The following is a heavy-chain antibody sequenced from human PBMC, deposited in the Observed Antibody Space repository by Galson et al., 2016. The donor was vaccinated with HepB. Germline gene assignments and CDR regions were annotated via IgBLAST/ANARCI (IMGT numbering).Heavy chain of an antibody. CDR2: INVNGETT. V-gene: IGHV3-23*01. D-gene: IGHD1-26*01. Sequence: SLRLSCAASGFSISSYAMRWVRQAPGKGLEWVSSINVNGETTYYADSVKGRFTISRDNSKNTLYLQMNSLRVEDAAIYFCAGGTAWHHFNFWGQGSLVTVSS. J-gene: IGHJ4*02. CDR3: AGGTAWHHFNF. CDR1: GFSISSYA.